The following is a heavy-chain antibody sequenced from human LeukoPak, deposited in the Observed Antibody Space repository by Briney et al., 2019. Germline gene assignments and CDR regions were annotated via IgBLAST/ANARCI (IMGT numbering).Heavy chain of an antibody. J-gene: IGHJ6*02. CDR2: IYSGGST. D-gene: IGHD3-10*01. CDR3: ARDQASGILRFGEFITQPHYYYGMDV. V-gene: IGHV3-53*01. Sequence: GGSLRLSCAASEFTVSSNYMSWVRQAPGKGLEWVSVIYSGGSTYYADSVKGRFTISRDNSKNTLYLQMNSLRAEDTAVYYCARDQASGILRFGEFITQPHYYYGMDVWGQGTTVTVSS. CDR1: EFTVSSNY.